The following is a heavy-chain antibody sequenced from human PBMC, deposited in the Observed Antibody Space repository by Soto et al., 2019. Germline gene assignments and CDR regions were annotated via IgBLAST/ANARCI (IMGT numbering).Heavy chain of an antibody. J-gene: IGHJ4*01. CDR2: ISSGSSYI. Sequence: SLRLSCAASGFTFSTYSMNWVRQAPGKGLEWVSSISSGSSYIYYADSVRGRFTISADIAENSVILQMSSLRDEDSAVYFCVRDRDLYRDMFHADLWGQGTLVTVSS. CDR3: VRDRDLYRDMFHADL. CDR1: GFTFSTYS. V-gene: IGHV3-21*01. D-gene: IGHD3-10*02.